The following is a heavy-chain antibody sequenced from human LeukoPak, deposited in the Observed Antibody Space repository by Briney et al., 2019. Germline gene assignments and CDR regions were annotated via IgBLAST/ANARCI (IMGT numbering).Heavy chain of an antibody. CDR1: GFTFSTYS. J-gene: IGHJ4*02. D-gene: IGHD3-10*01. Sequence: GGSLRLSRSASGFTFSTYSMHWVRQAPGKGLELVSTINIKGDDTYYADSVKGRFTISRDHSGKTLYLQTSSLRAEDTAVYYCVKDLRGGGYYTSFDYWGQGTLVTVSS. CDR3: VKDLRGGGYYTSFDY. CDR2: INIKGDDT. V-gene: IGHV3-64D*08.